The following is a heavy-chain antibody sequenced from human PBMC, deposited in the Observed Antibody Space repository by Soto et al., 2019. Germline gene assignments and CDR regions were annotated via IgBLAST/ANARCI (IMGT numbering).Heavy chain of an antibody. D-gene: IGHD4-17*01. CDR2: IIPIFGTA. Sequence: QVQLVQSGAEVKKPGSSVKVSCKASGGTFSSYAISWVRQAPGQGLEWMGGIIPIFGTANYAQKFQGRVTITADESTSKSDMELSSLRSEDTALYYCARGPYGDYGARYYGMDVWGQGTTVTVSS. CDR3: ARGPYGDYGARYYGMDV. J-gene: IGHJ6*02. V-gene: IGHV1-69*12. CDR1: GGTFSSYA.